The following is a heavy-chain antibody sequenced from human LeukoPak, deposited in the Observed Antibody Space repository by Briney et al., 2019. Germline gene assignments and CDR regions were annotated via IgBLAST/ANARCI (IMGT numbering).Heavy chain of an antibody. V-gene: IGHV4-61*02. D-gene: IGHD4-17*01. Sequence: PSETLSLTCTVSGGSISSGSYYWSWIRQPAGKGLEWIGRISTSGSTNYNPSLKSRVTMSVDTSKNQFSLKLSSVTAADTAVYYCARGYGDYDYWGQGTLVTVSS. CDR1: GGSISSGSYY. CDR3: ARGYGDYDY. J-gene: IGHJ4*02. CDR2: ISTSGST.